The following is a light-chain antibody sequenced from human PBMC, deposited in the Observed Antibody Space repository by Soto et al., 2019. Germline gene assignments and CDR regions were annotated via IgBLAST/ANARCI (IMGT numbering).Light chain of an antibody. CDR3: AAWDDSLNGYV. Sequence: QSVLTQPPSASGTPGQRVTISCSGGSSNIGTNTVNWYQQLPGTAPKLLIYVDSQRPSGVPDRFSGSKSGTSASLAISGLQSEDESDYYCAAWDDSLNGYVFGTGTSSPS. CDR2: VDS. CDR1: SSNIGTNT. J-gene: IGLJ1*01. V-gene: IGLV1-44*01.